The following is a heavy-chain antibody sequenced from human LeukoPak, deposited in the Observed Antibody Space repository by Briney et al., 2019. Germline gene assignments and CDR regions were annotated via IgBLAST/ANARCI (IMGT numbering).Heavy chain of an antibody. Sequence: ASVKVSCKASGYAFTGYYIHWVRQAPGQGLEWMGWINPNSGGTNYAQKFQGRVTMTRDTSISTAYMELSRLRSDDTAVYYCARDRGLRWVDYWGQGTLVTVSS. CDR2: INPNSGGT. CDR1: GYAFTGYY. V-gene: IGHV1-2*02. CDR3: ARDRGLRWVDY. J-gene: IGHJ4*02. D-gene: IGHD5-12*01.